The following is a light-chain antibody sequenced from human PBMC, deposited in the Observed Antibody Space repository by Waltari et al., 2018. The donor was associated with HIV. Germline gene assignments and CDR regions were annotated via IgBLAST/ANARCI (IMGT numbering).Light chain of an antibody. J-gene: IGKJ1*01. CDR3: QRSYSTLWT. CDR2: IGN. CDR1: QSISTY. Sequence: DIQMTQSPSSLSASVGDRVTISCRASQSISTYLHWYQQKPGRAPKLLIYIGNILQGGAPSRLSGCGSETDFTLSIRSLQPEDFGTYYCQRSYSTLWTYGPGTKV. V-gene: IGKV1-39*01.